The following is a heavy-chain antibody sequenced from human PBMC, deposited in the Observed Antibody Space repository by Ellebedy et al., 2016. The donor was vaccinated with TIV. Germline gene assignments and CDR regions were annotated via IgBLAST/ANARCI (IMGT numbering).Heavy chain of an antibody. CDR3: AKRRGYNYGDFES. Sequence: ASVKVSCKASGGTFGNYAISWVRQAPGQGLEWMGGIIPIFGTTNYAQKFQGRVTITADDFTNTAYMELSSLRSGDTAVYFCAKRRGYNYGDFESWGQGTLVTVSS. D-gene: IGHD5-18*01. V-gene: IGHV1-69*13. CDR2: IIPIFGTT. CDR1: GGTFGNYA. J-gene: IGHJ4*02.